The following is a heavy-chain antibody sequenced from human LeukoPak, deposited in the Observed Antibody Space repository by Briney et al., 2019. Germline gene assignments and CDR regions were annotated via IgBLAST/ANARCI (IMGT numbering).Heavy chain of an antibody. D-gene: IGHD1-1*01. CDR1: GYTFTSYY. J-gene: IGHJ4*02. CDR3: ARRRENNYHYFDY. Sequence: GASVKVSCKASGYTFTSYYMHWVRQAPGQGLEWMGIINPSGGSTSYAQKFQGRVTITVNESTSTAYMELSSLRSEDTAVYYCARRRENNYHYFDYWGQGTLVTVSS. V-gene: IGHV1-46*01. CDR2: INPSGGST.